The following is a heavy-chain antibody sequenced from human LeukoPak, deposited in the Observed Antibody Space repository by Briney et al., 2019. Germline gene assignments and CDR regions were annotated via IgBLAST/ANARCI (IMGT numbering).Heavy chain of an antibody. CDR1: GYTFTGYY. V-gene: IGHV1-69*04. CDR2: IIPILGIA. J-gene: IGHJ6*02. Sequence: GASVKVSCKASGYTFTGYYMHWVRQAPGQGLEWMGRIIPILGIANYAQKFQGRVTITADKSTSTAYMELSSLRSEDTAVYYCAREDLDIVVVPAAKATSYYYYGMDVWGQGTTVTVSS. CDR3: AREDLDIVVVPAAKATSYYYYGMDV. D-gene: IGHD2-2*01.